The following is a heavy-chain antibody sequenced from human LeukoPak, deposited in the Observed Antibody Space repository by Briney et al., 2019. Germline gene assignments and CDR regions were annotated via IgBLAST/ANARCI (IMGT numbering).Heavy chain of an antibody. CDR2: ISWNSGSI. Sequence: PGGSLRLSCAASGFTFDDYAMHWVRQAPGKGLEWVSGISWNSGSIGYADSVKGRFTISRDNAKNSLYLQMNSLRAEDTALYYCAKDREAAKSPGIDYWGQGTLVTVSS. J-gene: IGHJ4*02. V-gene: IGHV3-9*01. D-gene: IGHD5-18*01. CDR3: AKDREAAKSPGIDY. CDR1: GFTFDDYA.